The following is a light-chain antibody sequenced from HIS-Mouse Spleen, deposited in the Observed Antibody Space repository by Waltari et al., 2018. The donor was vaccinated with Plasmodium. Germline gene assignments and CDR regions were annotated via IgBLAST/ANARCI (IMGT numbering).Light chain of an antibody. CDR3: YSAADNNLV. J-gene: IGLJ3*02. CDR2: KDS. V-gene: IGLV3-27*01. CDR1: GLAKKKKY. Sequence: SYELTQPSSVSVSPGQTARIPCSGDGLAKKKKYARGFQQKPGQAPVLVIYKDSERPSGIPERFSGSSSGTTVTLTISGAQVEDEADYYCYSAADNNLVFGGGTKLTVL.